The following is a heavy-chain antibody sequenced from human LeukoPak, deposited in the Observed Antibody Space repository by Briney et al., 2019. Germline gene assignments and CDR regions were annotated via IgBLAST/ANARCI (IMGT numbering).Heavy chain of an antibody. CDR2: IYYSGST. J-gene: IGHJ4*02. Sequence: PSETLSLTCTVSGGSISSSSYYWGWIRQPPGKGLEWTGSIYYSGSTYYNPSLKSRVTISVDTSKNQFSLKLSSVTAADTAVYYCARHDSSGYYYFDCWGQGTLVTVSS. CDR1: GGSISSSSYY. D-gene: IGHD6-19*01. CDR3: ARHDSSGYYYFDC. V-gene: IGHV4-39*01.